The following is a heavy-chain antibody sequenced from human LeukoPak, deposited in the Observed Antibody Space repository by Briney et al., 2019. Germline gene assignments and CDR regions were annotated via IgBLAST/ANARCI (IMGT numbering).Heavy chain of an antibody. V-gene: IGHV3-30*04. CDR3: AREVRDAFDI. CDR1: GFTFSSYA. J-gene: IGHJ3*02. Sequence: GGSLRLSCAAFGFTFSSYAMHWVRQAPGKGLEWVAVISYDGSHKYYADSVKGRFTISRDNSKNTLYLQMNSLRAEDTAVYYCAREVRDAFDIWGQGTMVTVSS. CDR2: ISYDGSHK.